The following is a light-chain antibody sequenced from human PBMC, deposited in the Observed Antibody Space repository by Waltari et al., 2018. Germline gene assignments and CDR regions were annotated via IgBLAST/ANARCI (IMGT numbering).Light chain of an antibody. V-gene: IGKV1-5*01. CDR3: QQYYSTPPA. CDR2: DAS. CDR1: QSINIW. Sequence: DIQMTQSPSTLSASVGDRVTITCRASQSINIWLAWYQQKPGKAPELLIYDASSLQSGVPSRFSGSGSGTEFTLTISSLQAEDVAVYYCQQYYSTPPAFGGGTKVGIK. J-gene: IGKJ4*01.